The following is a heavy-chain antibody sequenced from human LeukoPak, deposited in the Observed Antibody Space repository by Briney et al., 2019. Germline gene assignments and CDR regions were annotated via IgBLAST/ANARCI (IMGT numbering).Heavy chain of an antibody. CDR2: IYYSGIT. CDR1: GGSISNYY. Sequence: SETLSLTCTVSGGSISNYYWSWIRQPPGKGLEWIRYIYYSGITNYNPSLKSRVTISVDTSKNQFSLKLSSVTAADTAVYYCARHFGTRGWPKSYFDYWGQGTLVTVPS. J-gene: IGHJ4*02. CDR3: ARHFGTRGWPKSYFDY. D-gene: IGHD1-7*01. V-gene: IGHV4-59*08.